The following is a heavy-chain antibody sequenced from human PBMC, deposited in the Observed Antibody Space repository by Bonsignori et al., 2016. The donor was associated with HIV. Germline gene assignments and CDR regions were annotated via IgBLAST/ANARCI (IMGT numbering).Heavy chain of an antibody. CDR2: INHSGST. CDR3: ARGLFRGVRGSPSYYYYYGMDV. Sequence: QVQLQQWGAGLLKPSETLSLTCAVYGGSFSGYYWSWIRQPPGKGLEWIGEINHSGSTNYNPSLKSRVTISVDTSKNQFSLKLSSVTAADTAVYYCARGLFRGVRGSPSYYYYYGMDVWDQGP. V-gene: IGHV4-34*01. J-gene: IGHJ6*02. CDR1: GGSFSGYY. D-gene: IGHD1-26*01.